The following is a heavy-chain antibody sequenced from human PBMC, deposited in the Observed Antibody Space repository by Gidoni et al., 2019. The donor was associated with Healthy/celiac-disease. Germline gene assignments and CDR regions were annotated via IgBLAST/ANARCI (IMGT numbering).Heavy chain of an antibody. D-gene: IGHD4-17*01. CDR1: GFTFGSYA. CDR3: AKDLDYGSPFDY. J-gene: IGHJ4*02. V-gene: IGHV3-23*01. Sequence: EVQLLESGGGLVQPGGALRLPCAASGFTFGSYAMSWFRQAPGKGLEWVSAISGSGGSTYYADPVKGRFTISRDNSKNTLYPQMNSLRAEDTAVCYCAKDLDYGSPFDYWGQGTLVTVSS. CDR2: ISGSGGST.